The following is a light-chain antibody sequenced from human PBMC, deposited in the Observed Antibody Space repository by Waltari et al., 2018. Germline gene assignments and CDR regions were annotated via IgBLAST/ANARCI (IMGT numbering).Light chain of an antibody. J-gene: IGKJ2*01. CDR2: AAS. CDR3: QQYNNWPFA. Sequence: EIVMMQSPATLSWSPGERATLSCRASQRISSSLAWYQQKPGQAPRLLIYAASTRATGIPARFSGSGSGTEFTLTISSLQPEDFAIYYCQQYNNWPFAFGQGTKLEVK. V-gene: IGKV3-15*01. CDR1: QRISSS.